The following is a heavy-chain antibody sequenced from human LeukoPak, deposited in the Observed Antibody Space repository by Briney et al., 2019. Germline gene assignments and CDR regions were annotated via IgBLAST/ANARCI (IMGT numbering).Heavy chain of an antibody. CDR1: GGTFSSYA. J-gene: IGHJ2*01. D-gene: IGHD3-3*01. Sequence: ASVKVSCKASGGTFSSYAISWVRQAPGQGLERMGGIIPIFGTANYAQKFQGRVTITADESTSTAYMELSSLRSEDTAVYYCARTYYDFWSGYTPYWYFDLWGRGTLVTVSS. V-gene: IGHV1-69*13. CDR2: IIPIFGTA. CDR3: ARTYYDFWSGYTPYWYFDL.